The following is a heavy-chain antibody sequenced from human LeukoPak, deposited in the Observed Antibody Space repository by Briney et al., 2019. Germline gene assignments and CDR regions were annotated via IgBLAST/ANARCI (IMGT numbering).Heavy chain of an antibody. J-gene: IGHJ4*02. CDR1: GGSISSYY. CDR2: INHSGST. D-gene: IGHD4-23*01. CDR3: TYSTVLTRGYY. V-gene: IGHV4-34*01. Sequence: PSETLSLTCTVSGGSISSYYWSWIRQPPGKGLEWIGEINHSGSTKYNPSLKSRVTISVDTSKNQFSLKLSSVTAADTAVYYCTYSTVLTRGYYWGQGTLVTVSS.